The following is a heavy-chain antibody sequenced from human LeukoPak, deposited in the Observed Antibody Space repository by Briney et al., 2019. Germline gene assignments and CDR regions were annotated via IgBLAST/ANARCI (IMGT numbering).Heavy chain of an antibody. CDR2: ISAYNGNT. D-gene: IGHD3-16*02. CDR3: ARDTKYDYVWGSYHPYYFDY. J-gene: IGHJ4*02. Sequence: GASVKVSCRASGYTFTSYGISWVRQAPGQGLEWMGWISAYNGNTNYAQKLQGRVTMTTDTSTSTAYMELRSLRSDDTAVYYCARDTKYDYVWGSYHPYYFDYWGQGTLVAVSS. CDR1: GYTFTSYG. V-gene: IGHV1-18*01.